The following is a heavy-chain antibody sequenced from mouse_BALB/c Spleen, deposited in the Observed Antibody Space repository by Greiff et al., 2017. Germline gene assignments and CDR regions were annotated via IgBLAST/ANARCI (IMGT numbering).Heavy chain of an antibody. CDR1: GFTFTDYY. CDR2: IRNKANGYTT. CDR3: ARDHYRGYAMDY. D-gene: IGHD2-12*01. Sequence: EVKLVESGGGLVQPGGSLRLSCATSGFTFTDYYMSWVRQPPGKALEWLGFIRNKANGYTTEYSASVKGRFTISRDNSQSILYLQMNTLRAEDSATYYCARDHYRGYAMDYWGQGTSVTVAS. V-gene: IGHV7-3*02. J-gene: IGHJ4*01.